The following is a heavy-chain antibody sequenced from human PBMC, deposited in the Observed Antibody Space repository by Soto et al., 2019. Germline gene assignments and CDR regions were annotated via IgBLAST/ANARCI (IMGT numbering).Heavy chain of an antibody. D-gene: IGHD2-2*01. J-gene: IGHJ6*02. CDR2: IYPGDSDT. CDR3: ATGPVVPAAISYYGMDV. CDR1: GYSFTSYW. V-gene: IGHV5-51*01. Sequence: PGESLKISCKGSGYSFTSYWIGWVRQMPGKGLEWMGIIYPGDSDTRYSPSFQGQVTISADKSISTAYLQWSSLKASDTAMYYCATGPVVPAAISYYGMDVWGQGTTVTVSS.